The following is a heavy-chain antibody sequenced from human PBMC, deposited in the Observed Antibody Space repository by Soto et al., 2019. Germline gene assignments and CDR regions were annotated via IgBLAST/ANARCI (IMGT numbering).Heavy chain of an antibody. D-gene: IGHD5-18*01. CDR3: AKDNHSHGHAFDI. Sequence: GGSLRLSCAASGFTFSSYAMSWVRQAPGKGLEWVSAISGSGGSTYYADSVKGRSTISRDNSKNTLYLQMNSLRAEDTAVYYCAKDNHSHGHAFDIWGQGTMVTVSS. V-gene: IGHV3-23*01. CDR2: ISGSGGST. CDR1: GFTFSSYA. J-gene: IGHJ3*02.